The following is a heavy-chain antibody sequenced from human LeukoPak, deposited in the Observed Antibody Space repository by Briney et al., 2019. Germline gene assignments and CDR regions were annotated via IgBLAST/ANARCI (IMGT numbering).Heavy chain of an antibody. Sequence: PGGSLRLSCAASGFTFSSYGMHWVRQAPGKGLEWVSVIGFGEIKYYADSVKGRFITSRDNSKNTLYLQMNSLRAEDTAVYFCARSYDSSGYFSYYYYGMDVWGQGTTVTVSS. D-gene: IGHD3-22*01. CDR1: GFTFSSYG. V-gene: IGHV3-33*08. J-gene: IGHJ6*02. CDR2: IGFGEIK. CDR3: ARSYDSSGYFSYYYYGMDV.